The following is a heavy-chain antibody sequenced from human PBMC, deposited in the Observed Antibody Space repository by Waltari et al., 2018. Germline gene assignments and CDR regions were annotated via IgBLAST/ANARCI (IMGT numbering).Heavy chain of an antibody. CDR3: ARERGELLNVWFDP. V-gene: IGHV1-2*02. Sequence: GQGLEWMGWINPNSGGTNYAQKFQGRVTMTRDTSISTAYMELSRLRSDDTAVYYCARERGELLNVWFDPWGQGTLVTVSS. D-gene: IGHD1-26*01. J-gene: IGHJ5*02. CDR2: INPNSGGT.